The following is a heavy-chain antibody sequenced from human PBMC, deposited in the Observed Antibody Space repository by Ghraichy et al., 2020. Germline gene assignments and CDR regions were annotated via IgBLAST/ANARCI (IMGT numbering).Heavy chain of an antibody. CDR1: GGSISSGGYY. J-gene: IGHJ4*02. CDR2: IYYSGST. Sequence: SETRSLTCTVSGGSISSGGYYWSWIRQHPGKGLEWIGYIYYSGSTYYNPSLKSRVTISVDTSKNQFSLKLSSVTAADTAVYYCARNGYCSGGSCDFDYWGQGTLVTVSS. D-gene: IGHD2-15*01. CDR3: ARNGYCSGGSCDFDY. V-gene: IGHV4-31*03.